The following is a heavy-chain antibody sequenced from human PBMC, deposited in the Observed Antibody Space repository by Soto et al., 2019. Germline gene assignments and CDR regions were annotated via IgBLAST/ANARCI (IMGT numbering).Heavy chain of an antibody. CDR3: AKDEGGIGMAAAGRFVFYFDY. Sequence: GGSLSLSCAASGFTFSSYSMNWVRQAPGKGLEWVSYISSGSSTIYYADSVKGRFTISRDNAKNSLYLQMNSLRDEDTAVYYCAKDEGGIGMAAAGRFVFYFDYWGQGILVTVSS. J-gene: IGHJ4*02. CDR2: ISSGSSTI. D-gene: IGHD6-13*01. V-gene: IGHV3-48*02. CDR1: GFTFSSYS.